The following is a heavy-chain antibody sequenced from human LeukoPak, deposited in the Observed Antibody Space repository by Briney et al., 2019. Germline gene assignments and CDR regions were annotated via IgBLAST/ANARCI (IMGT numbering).Heavy chain of an antibody. Sequence: GRSLRLSCAASGFTFDGCAMHWVRQAPGKGLEWVSSISWNSGSIDYADSVRGRFTISRDSAKNSLYLQMNSLKAGDTALYYCAKEGSVCTNGICRYFDYWGQGTLVTVSS. D-gene: IGHD2-8*01. J-gene: IGHJ4*02. CDR2: ISWNSGSI. V-gene: IGHV3-9*01. CDR3: AKEGSVCTNGICRYFDY. CDR1: GFTFDGCA.